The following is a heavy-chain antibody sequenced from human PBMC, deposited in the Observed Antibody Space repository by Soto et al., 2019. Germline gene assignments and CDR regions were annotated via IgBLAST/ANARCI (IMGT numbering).Heavy chain of an antibody. CDR2: IYTSGST. CDR3: ARASYDFWSGYSIFDS. Sequence: SETLSLTCTVSGGSISSYYWSWIRQPAGKGLEWIGRIYTSGSTNYNPSLKSRVTMSVDTSKNQFSLKLSSVTAADTAVYYCARASYDFWSGYSIFDSWGQGTLVTVSS. V-gene: IGHV4-4*07. D-gene: IGHD3-3*01. CDR1: GGSISSYY. J-gene: IGHJ4*02.